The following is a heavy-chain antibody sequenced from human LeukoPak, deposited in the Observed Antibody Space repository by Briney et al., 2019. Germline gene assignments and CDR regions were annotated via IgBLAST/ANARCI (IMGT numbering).Heavy chain of an antibody. CDR3: AMAVTGPYNWFDP. V-gene: IGHV4-39*01. D-gene: IGHD6-19*01. J-gene: IGHJ5*02. Sequence: SETLSLTCTVSGGSISSTRNYWGWIRQPPGKGLEGIGSIYYSGSTYYNPSLKSRVTISTDAPKNQFSLKLSSVIAADTAVYYCAMAVTGPYNWFDPWGQGTLVTVSS. CDR2: IYYSGST. CDR1: GGSISSTRNY.